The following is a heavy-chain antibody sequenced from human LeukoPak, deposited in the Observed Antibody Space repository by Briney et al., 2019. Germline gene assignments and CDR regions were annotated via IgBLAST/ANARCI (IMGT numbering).Heavy chain of an antibody. CDR1: GYTFTSYY. J-gene: IGHJ4*02. V-gene: IGHV1-46*01. D-gene: IGHD2-15*01. CDR3: ARTIVDGGTSH. Sequence: ASVKVSCKASGYTFTSYYIHWVQQDPGQGLEWMGKINPGGGSTSYAQKFQGRVTMTRDTSASTVYMELSSLRSEDTAIYYCARTIVDGGTSHWGQGTLVTVSS. CDR2: INPGGGST.